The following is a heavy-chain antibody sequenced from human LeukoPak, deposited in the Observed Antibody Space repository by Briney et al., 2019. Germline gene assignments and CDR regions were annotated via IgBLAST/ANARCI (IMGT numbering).Heavy chain of an antibody. Sequence: PGGSLRLSCAASGFTFSNYWMHSVRQAPGKGLVWVSRINTDGSSTTYADSVKGRFTISRDNAKNTLYLQMNSLSAEDTAVYYCARGYSSSYRIDYWGQGTLVTVSS. J-gene: IGHJ4*02. CDR2: INTDGSST. V-gene: IGHV3-74*01. CDR3: ARGYSSSYRIDY. CDR1: GFTFSNYW. D-gene: IGHD6-6*01.